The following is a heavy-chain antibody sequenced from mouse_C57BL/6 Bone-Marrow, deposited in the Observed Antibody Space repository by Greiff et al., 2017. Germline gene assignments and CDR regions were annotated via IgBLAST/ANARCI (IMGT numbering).Heavy chain of an antibody. V-gene: IGHV1-63*01. CDR1: GYTFTNYW. CDR2: IYPGGGYT. J-gene: IGHJ3*01. CDR3: ARWQYGSSCLAY. D-gene: IGHD1-1*01. Sequence: QVQLQQSGAELVRPGTSVKMSCKASGYTFTNYWIGWAKQRPGHGLEWIGDIYPGGGYTNYNEKFKGKATLTADKSSSTAYMQFSSLTSEDSAIYYCARWQYGSSCLAYWGQGTLVTVSA.